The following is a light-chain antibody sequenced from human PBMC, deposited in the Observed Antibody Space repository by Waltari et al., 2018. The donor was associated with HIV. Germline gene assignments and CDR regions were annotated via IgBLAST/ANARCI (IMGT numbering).Light chain of an antibody. CDR2: RAS. J-gene: IGKJ1*01. CDR3: QLFGSLTWT. V-gene: IGKV3-20*01. CDR1: QISSGY. Sequence: EIVLTQSPDTLSLSPPERATLSCRASQISSGYLAWYQQKPGQAPRLLLYRASTRATGIPDRFSGRGSGTDFTLTISRLEPEDFAVYYCQLFGSLTWTFGQGTKVEIK.